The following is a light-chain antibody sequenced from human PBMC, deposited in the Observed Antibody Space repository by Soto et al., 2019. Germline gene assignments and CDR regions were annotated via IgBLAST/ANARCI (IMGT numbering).Light chain of an antibody. V-gene: IGKV1-27*01. J-gene: IGKJ3*01. Sequence: DIQMTQSPTSLSASVGDKVTITCRASRDIRNFVAWYQHKPGKAPKLLIYAASTLQSGVPSRFSGSGSGTDFTLTINSLQPEDVATYSCQKYSSVPVFGPGTKVEIK. CDR1: RDIRNF. CDR2: AAS. CDR3: QKYSSVPV.